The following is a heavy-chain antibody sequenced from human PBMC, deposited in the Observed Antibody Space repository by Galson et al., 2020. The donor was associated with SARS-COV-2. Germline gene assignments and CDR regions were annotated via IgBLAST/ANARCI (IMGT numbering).Heavy chain of an antibody. J-gene: IGHJ2*01. CDR1: GYTFTGYY. CDR3: ARARSYYDFWTENWYFDL. D-gene: IGHD3-3*01. CDR2: INTNSGGT. V-gene: IGHV1-2*02. Sequence: ASVKVSSKASGYTFTGYYMHWVRQATGQGLEWMGWINTNSGGTNYAKKFQGRVTMTRDTSISTAYMELSRLRSDDTAVYYCARARSYYDFWTENWYFDLWCRGTLVTVSS.